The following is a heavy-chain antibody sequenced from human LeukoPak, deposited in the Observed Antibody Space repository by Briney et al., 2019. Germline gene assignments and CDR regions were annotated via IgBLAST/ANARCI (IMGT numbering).Heavy chain of an antibody. J-gene: IGHJ5*02. CDR3: ARNTSSSPWFDP. V-gene: IGHV4-61*03. Sequence: SETLSLTCTVSGGSVSSPDSYWSWIRQPPGKGLEWIGNAYYIGTTTYNSSLETRVTISVDKSKNHFSLILTSVTAADTAIYFCARNTSSSPWFDPWGQGTLVTVSS. CDR1: GGSVSSPDSY. CDR2: AYYIGTT. D-gene: IGHD6-6*01.